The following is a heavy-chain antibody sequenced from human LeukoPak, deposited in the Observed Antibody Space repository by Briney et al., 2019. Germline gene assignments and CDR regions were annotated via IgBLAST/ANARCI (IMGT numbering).Heavy chain of an antibody. D-gene: IGHD5-12*01. CDR2: VSSNSVYI. CDR1: GFTFNTYV. J-gene: IGHJ6*03. CDR3: AKGTDIVATIGHYYYYMDV. V-gene: IGHV3-21*04. Sequence: GGSLRLSCAASGFTFNTYVMNWVRQAPGKGLEWVSSVSSNSVYIYYADSVKGRFTISRDNAKNSLYLQMNSLRAEDTAVYYCAKGTDIVATIGHYYYYMDVWGKGTTVTVSS.